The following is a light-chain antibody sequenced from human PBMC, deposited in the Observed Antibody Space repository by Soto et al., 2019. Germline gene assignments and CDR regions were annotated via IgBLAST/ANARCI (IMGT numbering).Light chain of an antibody. CDR3: QSYDSSLSAL. Sequence: LTQPPSVSGAPGQRVTISCTGSSSNIGAGYDVHWYQQLPGTAPKLLIYGNSNRPSGVPDRFSGSKSGTSASLAITGLQAEDEADYYCQSYDSSLSALFGGGTKLTVL. CDR1: SSNIGAGYD. J-gene: IGLJ2*01. CDR2: GNS. V-gene: IGLV1-40*01.